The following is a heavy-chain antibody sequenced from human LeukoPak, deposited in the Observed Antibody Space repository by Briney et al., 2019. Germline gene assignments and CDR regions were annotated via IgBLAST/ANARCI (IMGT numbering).Heavy chain of an antibody. Sequence: PGGSLRLSCAASGFTFSSHAMTWVRQTPGKGLEWVSGITGSGGSTYHAESVKGRFTISRDNSKNTLYLQMNNLRAEDTAIYYCASRPPSETYFGVFDYWGQGTLVTVSS. CDR2: ITGSGGST. D-gene: IGHD1-26*01. V-gene: IGHV3-23*01. CDR1: GFTFSSHA. CDR3: ASRPPSETYFGVFDY. J-gene: IGHJ4*02.